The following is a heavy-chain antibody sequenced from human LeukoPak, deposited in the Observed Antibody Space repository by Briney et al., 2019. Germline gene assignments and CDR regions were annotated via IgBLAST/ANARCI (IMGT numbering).Heavy chain of an antibody. CDR3: ARSWTNYYGMDV. Sequence: GGCLRLSCAASGFTFSSYWMHWVRQAPGKGLVWVSRINSDGSSTSYADSVKGRFTISRDTTKNTLYLQMTRLRAEDTAVYNSARSWTNYYGMDVWGQGDTVTVSS. CDR1: GFTFSSYW. D-gene: IGHD1-1*01. CDR2: INSDGSST. V-gene: IGHV3-74*01. J-gene: IGHJ6*02.